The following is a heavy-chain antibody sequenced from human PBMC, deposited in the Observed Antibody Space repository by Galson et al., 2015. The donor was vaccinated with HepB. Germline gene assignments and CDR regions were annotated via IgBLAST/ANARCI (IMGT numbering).Heavy chain of an antibody. D-gene: IGHD3-3*01. CDR1: GFTFSSYA. CDR3: VKDHYDFWSGWFY. Sequence: SLRLSCAASGFTFSSYAMHWVRQAPGKGLEYVSAISSNGGSTYYADSVKGRFTISRDNSKNTLYLQMSSLRAEDTAVYYCVKDHYDFWSGWFYWGQGTLVTVSS. V-gene: IGHV3-64D*06. CDR2: ISSNGGST. J-gene: IGHJ4*02.